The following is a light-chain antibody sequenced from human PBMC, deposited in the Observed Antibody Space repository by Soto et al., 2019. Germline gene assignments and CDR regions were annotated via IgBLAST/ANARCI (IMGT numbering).Light chain of an antibody. CDR2: DAS. Sequence: DIQMTQSTSSLSASVEDRVTITCQASQDISNYLNWYQQKPGKAPKLLIYDASNLETGVPSRFSGSGSGTDFTFTISSLQPEDIATYYCQHYDNLPLTFGGGTKVDIK. CDR1: QDISNY. V-gene: IGKV1-33*01. J-gene: IGKJ4*01. CDR3: QHYDNLPLT.